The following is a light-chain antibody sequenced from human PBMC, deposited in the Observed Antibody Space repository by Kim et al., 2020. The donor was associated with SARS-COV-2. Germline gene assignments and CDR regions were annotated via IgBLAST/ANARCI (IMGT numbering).Light chain of an antibody. CDR2: WAS. J-gene: IGKJ2*01. CDR3: HQHYTSPFT. Sequence: DIVMTQFPDSLAVSLGERATLNCKSRQSLLYTPNNKNQLAWYQQKPGQPPKLLIYWASTRKPEVPDRFSGSGSGTDFTLTINSLQAEDVTVYFCHQHYTSPFTFGRGNRRE. CDR1: QSLLYTPNNKNQ. V-gene: IGKV4-1*01.